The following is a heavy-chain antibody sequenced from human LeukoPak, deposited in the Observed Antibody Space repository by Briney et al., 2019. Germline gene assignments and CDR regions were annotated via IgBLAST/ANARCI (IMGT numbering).Heavy chain of an antibody. Sequence: PSETLSLTCTVSGGSISSYYWSWLRQPPGKGLEWIGYIYYSGSTNYNPSLKSRVTISVDTSKNQFSLKLSSVTAADTAVYYCARGGWPGAFDIWGQGTMVAVSS. CDR3: ARGGWPGAFDI. CDR1: GGSISSYY. CDR2: IYYSGST. D-gene: IGHD1-1*01. V-gene: IGHV4-59*12. J-gene: IGHJ3*02.